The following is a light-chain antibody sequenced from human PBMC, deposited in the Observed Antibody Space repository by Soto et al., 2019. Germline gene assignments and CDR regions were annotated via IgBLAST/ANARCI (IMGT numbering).Light chain of an antibody. V-gene: IGLV2-23*01. CDR3: CSYAADRIYV. Sequence: QSVLTQPASVSGSPGQSITISCTGTSSDVGTYNLVSWYQQHPGKGPKLMIYQGTKRPSGVSNRFSGSKSGNTASLTISDLQAEDEADYFCCSYAADRIYVVGSGTKV. CDR1: SSDVGTYNL. CDR2: QGT. J-gene: IGLJ1*01.